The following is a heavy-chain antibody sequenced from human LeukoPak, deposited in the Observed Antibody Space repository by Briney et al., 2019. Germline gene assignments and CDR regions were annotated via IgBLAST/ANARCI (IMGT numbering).Heavy chain of an antibody. D-gene: IGHD6-6*01. CDR1: GSSISSLY. CDR2: IYYTGST. Sequence: PSETLSLTCSVSGSSISSLYWSWIRQPPGKGLEWIGYIYYTGSTNYNPSLRGRVTMFVDMSKNQFSLRLSSVTAADTAVYYCARHRAYSSSSPFDYWGQGTLVTVSS. J-gene: IGHJ4*02. CDR3: ARHRAYSSSSPFDY. V-gene: IGHV4-59*08.